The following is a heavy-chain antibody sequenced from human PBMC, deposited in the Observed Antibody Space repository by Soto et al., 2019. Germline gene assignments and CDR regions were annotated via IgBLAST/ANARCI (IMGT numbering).Heavy chain of an antibody. V-gene: IGHV3-30*18. Sequence: QVQLVESGGGVVQPGRSLRLSCAASGFTFSSYAMHWVRQAPGKGLEWVAVISNVGSNKFYADSVKGRFTISRDNARNTLHLQMNTLRAEDTAVYYCAKDLYYYHSSLDDYWGQGTLVTVSS. D-gene: IGHD3-22*01. CDR2: ISNVGSNK. CDR3: AKDLYYYHSSLDDY. CDR1: GFTFSSYA. J-gene: IGHJ4*02.